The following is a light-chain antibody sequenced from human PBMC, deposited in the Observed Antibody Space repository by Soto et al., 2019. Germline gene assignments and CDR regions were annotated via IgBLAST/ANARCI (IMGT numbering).Light chain of an antibody. CDR3: QHYSNWPPT. V-gene: IGKV3-15*01. J-gene: IGKJ3*01. CDR2: YAS. Sequence: EVVMTQSPATLSVSPGERVTLSCRASESVHSNLAWYQQQPGQGPRLLIYYASTRVTGVPDRFSGSGSGTEFTLTISSLQSEDFGVYYCQHYSNWPPTFGPGTKVEIK. CDR1: ESVHSN.